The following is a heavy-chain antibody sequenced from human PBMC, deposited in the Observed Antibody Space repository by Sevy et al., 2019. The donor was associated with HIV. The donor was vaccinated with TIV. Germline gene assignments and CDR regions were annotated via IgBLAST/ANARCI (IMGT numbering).Heavy chain of an antibody. V-gene: IGHV3-23*01. CDR1: GFTFSSYA. CDR3: AKDPSVVTPTYYFDY. Sequence: GGSLRLSCAASGFTFSSYAMSWVRQAPGKGLEWVSAISGSGGSTYYADSVKGRFTISRDNSRNTLYLQMNSLRAEDTAVYYCAKDPSVVTPTYYFDYWGQGTLVTVSS. CDR2: ISGSGGST. D-gene: IGHD2-21*02. J-gene: IGHJ4*02.